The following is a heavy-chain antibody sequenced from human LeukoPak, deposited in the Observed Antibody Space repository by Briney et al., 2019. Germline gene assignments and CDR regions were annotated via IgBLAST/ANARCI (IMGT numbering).Heavy chain of an antibody. V-gene: IGHV1-8*01. Sequence: GASVKVSCKASGYTFTSYDINRVRQATGQGLEWMGWMNPNSGNTGYAQKFQGRVTMTTNTSISTAYMELSSLRSEDTAVYYCARPPNCSSTSCYGYYYGMDVWGQGTTVSVSS. CDR1: GYTFTSYD. CDR3: ARPPNCSSTSCYGYYYGMDV. J-gene: IGHJ6*02. CDR2: MNPNSGNT. D-gene: IGHD2-2*01.